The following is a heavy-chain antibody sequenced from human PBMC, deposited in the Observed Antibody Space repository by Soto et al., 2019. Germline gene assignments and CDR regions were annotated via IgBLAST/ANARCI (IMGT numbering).Heavy chain of an antibody. CDR2: IYYSGST. CDR1: SGSISSSSYY. D-gene: IGHD4-17*01. V-gene: IGHV4-39*01. Sequence: SETLSLTCTVSSGSISSSSYYWGWIRQPPGKGLEWIGSIYYSGSTYYNPSLKSRVTISVDTSKNQFSLKLSSVTAADTAVYYCXRPRQIDYGDYVGWFDPWGQGTLVTVSS. CDR3: XRPRQIDYGDYVGWFDP. J-gene: IGHJ5*02.